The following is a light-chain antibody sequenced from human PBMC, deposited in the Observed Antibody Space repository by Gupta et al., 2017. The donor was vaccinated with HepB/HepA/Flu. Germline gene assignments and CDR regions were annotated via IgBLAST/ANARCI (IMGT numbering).Light chain of an antibody. CDR3: HQYNNWPPWT. V-gene: IGKV3-15*01. CDR2: GAS. Sequence: ETVMTQSPATLSVSPGERVTLSCRASQSVGTNLAWYQQKPGQAPRLLIHGASTRATGIPARCSGSGSGTDFTLSISSLQSEDFAVYYCHQYNNWPPWTFGQGTKVE. J-gene: IGKJ1*01. CDR1: QSVGTN.